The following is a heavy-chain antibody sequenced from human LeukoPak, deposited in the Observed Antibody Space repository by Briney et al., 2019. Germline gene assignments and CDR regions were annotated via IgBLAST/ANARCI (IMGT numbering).Heavy chain of an antibody. Sequence: ASVKVSCKASGYTFTSYGISWVRQAPGQGLEWMGWISAYNGNTNYAQKLQGRVTMTTDTSTSTAYMELRSLRSDDTAVYYCAIFGGYCSSTSCLDYWGQGTLVTVSS. V-gene: IGHV1-18*01. CDR1: GYTFTSYG. D-gene: IGHD2-2*01. J-gene: IGHJ4*02. CDR3: AIFGGYCSSTSCLDY. CDR2: ISAYNGNT.